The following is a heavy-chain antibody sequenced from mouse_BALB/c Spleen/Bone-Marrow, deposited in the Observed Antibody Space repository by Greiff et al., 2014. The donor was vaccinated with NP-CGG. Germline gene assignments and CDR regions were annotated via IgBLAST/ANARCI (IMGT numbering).Heavy chain of an antibody. V-gene: IGHV5-4*02. Sequence: DVMLVESGGGLVKPGGSLKLSCAASGFTFSDYYMTWIRQTPEKRLEWVASIRDGGTYSYYQDSVKGRFTVSRDNAKNIQYLQMSVVKSEDTAMYYDARHEGYKYACFAYWGQGTLVTGSA. CDR2: IRDGGTYS. J-gene: IGHJ3*01. CDR1: GFTFSDYY. D-gene: IGHD2-14*01. CDR3: ARHEGYKYACFAY.